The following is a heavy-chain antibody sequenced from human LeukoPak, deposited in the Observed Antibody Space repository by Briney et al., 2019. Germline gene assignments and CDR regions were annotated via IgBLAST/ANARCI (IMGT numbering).Heavy chain of an antibody. J-gene: IGHJ3*02. V-gene: IGHV3-23*01. CDR1: GFTFSSYA. D-gene: IGHD4-23*01. CDR2: IDPSGGGT. CDR3: AKISPLDYGGKPWALDI. Sequence: GGSLRLSCAASGFTFSSYAMSWVRQTPGKGLEWVSGIDPSGGGTYYADSVKGRFTISRDNSKNTLYPQMNSLRAEDTAAYYCAKISPLDYGGKPWALDIWGQGTMVTVSS.